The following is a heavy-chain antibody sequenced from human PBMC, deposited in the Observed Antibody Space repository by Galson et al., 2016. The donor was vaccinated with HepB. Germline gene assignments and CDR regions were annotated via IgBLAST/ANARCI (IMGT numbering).Heavy chain of an antibody. D-gene: IGHD4/OR15-4a*01. CDR3: VKASPDANYISGCDY. V-gene: IGHV3-23*01. Sequence: SLRLSCAASGFSFSNYDMSWARQAPGKGPEWVSTISGSGEKTYYADSVKGRSTISRDKSKNALYLQMDSLKVEDTAIYYCVKASPDANYISGCDYWGQGTLVTVSS. CDR2: ISGSGEKT. J-gene: IGHJ4*02. CDR1: GFSFSNYD.